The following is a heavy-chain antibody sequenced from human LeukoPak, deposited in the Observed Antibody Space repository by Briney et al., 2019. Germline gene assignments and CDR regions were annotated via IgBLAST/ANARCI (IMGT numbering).Heavy chain of an antibody. D-gene: IGHD3-22*01. CDR1: GYTFTSYG. J-gene: IGHJ4*02. Sequence: ASVKVSCKASGYTFTSYGISWVRQAPGQGLEWMGWISAYNGNTNYAQKLQGRVTMTTDTSTSTAYMELRSLRSDDTAVYYCASTSAHYYDSSGYYLWGQRTLVTVSS. CDR3: ASTSAHYYDSSGYYL. CDR2: ISAYNGNT. V-gene: IGHV1-18*01.